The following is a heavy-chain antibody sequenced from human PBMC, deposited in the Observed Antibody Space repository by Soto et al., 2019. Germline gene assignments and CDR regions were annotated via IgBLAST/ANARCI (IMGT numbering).Heavy chain of an antibody. J-gene: IGHJ4*02. CDR1: GYTFTTFG. CDR2: IDAKNGNT. V-gene: IGHV1-18*01. CDR3: AKEYCDSSRCYLPDY. D-gene: IGHD2-2*01. Sequence: ASVKVSCKASGYTFTTFGISWVRQAPGQGLEWMGWIDAKNGNTKDAQKFQGRVTMTTDTSTSTAYMELRSLRSDDTAVYYCAKEYCDSSRCYLPDYWGQGALVTVSS.